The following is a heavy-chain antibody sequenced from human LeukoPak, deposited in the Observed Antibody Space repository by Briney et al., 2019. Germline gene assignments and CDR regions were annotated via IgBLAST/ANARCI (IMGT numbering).Heavy chain of an antibody. CDR3: ARDYSSGWAYGAWYFDL. CDR2: IKPDGSGK. D-gene: IGHD6-19*01. V-gene: IGHV3-7*01. J-gene: IGHJ2*01. Sequence: GGSLRLSCAASGFAFSSYWMTWVRQSPGKGLEWVANIKPDGSGKNYVDSVKGRFTISRDNAKNSLYLQMKGLRVEDTAVYYCARDYSSGWAYGAWYFDLWGRGTLVTVSS. CDR1: GFAFSSYW.